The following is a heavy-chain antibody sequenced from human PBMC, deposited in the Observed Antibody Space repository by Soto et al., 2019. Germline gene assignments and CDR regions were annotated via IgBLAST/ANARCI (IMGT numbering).Heavy chain of an antibody. J-gene: IGHJ6*02. CDR3: ARTSAAGKYYYGMDV. V-gene: IGHV5-51*01. Sequence: PGESLKISCKGSGFSFTTYWIGWVRQMPWKGLEWMGIIYPGDSDTRYSPSFQGQVTISADKSSSTAYLQWSSLKASDTAMYYCARTSAAGKYYYGMDVWGQGTTVTVSS. CDR2: IYPGDSDT. CDR1: GFSFTTYW. D-gene: IGHD6-13*01.